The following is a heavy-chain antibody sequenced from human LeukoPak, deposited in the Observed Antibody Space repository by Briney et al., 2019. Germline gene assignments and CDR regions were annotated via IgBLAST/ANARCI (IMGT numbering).Heavy chain of an antibody. CDR3: AREGDFSDDAFDI. J-gene: IGHJ3*02. D-gene: IGHD6-19*01. V-gene: IGHV3-21*01. CDR1: GFTFSNYS. Sequence: GGSLRLSCAASGFTFSNYSMNWVRQAPGKGLEWVSSISSSSSYIYYADSVKGRFTISRDNAKNSLYLQMNSLRAEDTAVYYCAREGDFSDDAFDIWGQGTMVTVSS. CDR2: ISSSSSYI.